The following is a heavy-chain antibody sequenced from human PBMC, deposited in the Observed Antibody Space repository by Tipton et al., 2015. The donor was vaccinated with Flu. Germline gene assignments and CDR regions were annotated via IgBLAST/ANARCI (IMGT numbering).Heavy chain of an antibody. V-gene: IGHV3-43D*03. CDR3: AKDSPLGTHYGMDV. CDR1: GFTFDDYA. CDR2: ISWDGVNT. J-gene: IGHJ6*02. D-gene: IGHD6-13*01. Sequence: SLRLSCAASGFTFDDYAIHWVRQAPGKGLEWVSLISWDGVNTFYGDSVKGRFTISRDNSKNSVFLQMNSLRLEDTALYNCAKDSPLGTHYGMDVWGQGTTVIVS.